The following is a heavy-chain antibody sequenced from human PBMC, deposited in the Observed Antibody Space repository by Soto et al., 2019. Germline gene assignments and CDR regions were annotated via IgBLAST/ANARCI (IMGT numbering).Heavy chain of an antibody. V-gene: IGHV4-39*01. CDR3: ARLVGATRGAWLDP. J-gene: IGHJ5*02. CDR1: GGSSSSSSYY. D-gene: IGHD1-26*01. CDR2: IYYSGST. Sequence: SETLSLTCPVSGGSSSSSSYYWGWIRQPPGKGLEWIGSIYYSGSTYYNPSLKSRVTISVDTSKNQFSLKLSSVTAADTAVYYCARLVGATRGAWLDPWGQGTLVTVSS.